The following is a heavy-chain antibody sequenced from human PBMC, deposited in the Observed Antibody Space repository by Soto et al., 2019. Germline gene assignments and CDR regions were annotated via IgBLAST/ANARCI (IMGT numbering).Heavy chain of an antibody. J-gene: IGHJ5*02. CDR2: IYYSGST. CDR3: ARAPMRVGIAAAGTNWFDP. CDR1: GGSISSYY. V-gene: IGHV4-59*01. D-gene: IGHD6-13*01. Sequence: SETLSLTCTVSGGSISSYYWSWIRQPPGKGLEWIGYIYYSGSTNYNPSLKSRVTISVDTSKNQFSLKLSSVTAADTAVYYCARAPMRVGIAAAGTNWFDPWGQGTLVTVSS.